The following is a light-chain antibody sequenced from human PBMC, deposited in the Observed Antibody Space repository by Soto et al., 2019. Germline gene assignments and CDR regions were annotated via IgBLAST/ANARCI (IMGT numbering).Light chain of an antibody. CDR2: SES. J-gene: IGKJ2*01. V-gene: IGKV1-39*01. Sequence: DIQMTHSTSSLSASVGDIVTITCRARQHIRNYLNWYQQKPGKAPNLLIHSESTLRSGVPSRFSGSGYGTDFSRTISRLQPEEFSSYHCQQSFTIPYTFGQR. CDR3: QQSFTIPYT. CDR1: QHIRNY.